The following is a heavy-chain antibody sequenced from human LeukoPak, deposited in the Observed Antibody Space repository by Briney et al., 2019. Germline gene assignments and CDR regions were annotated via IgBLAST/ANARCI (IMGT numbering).Heavy chain of an antibody. CDR2: INPSGGST. V-gene: IGHV1-46*01. Sequence: ASVKVSCKASGYTFTSYYMHWVRQAPGQGLEWMGIINPSGGSTSYAQKFQGRVTMTRDTFTSTVYMELSSLRSEDTAVYYCARDTRGYSSSWYENWFDPWGQGTLVTVSS. D-gene: IGHD6-13*01. CDR3: ARDTRGYSSSWYENWFDP. CDR1: GYTFTSYY. J-gene: IGHJ5*02.